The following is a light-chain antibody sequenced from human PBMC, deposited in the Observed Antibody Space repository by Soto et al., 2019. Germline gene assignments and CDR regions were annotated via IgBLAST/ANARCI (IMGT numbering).Light chain of an antibody. Sequence: DIQMTQSPSSLSVSVGDRVTITCRASQNIAGYLNWYQQKPGQAPKLLIYGSSNLQSGVPSTFSGSGSGTDFTLTISSLQPEDFATYYCQQSYITPYTFGQGTKLEIK. CDR2: GSS. J-gene: IGKJ2*01. CDR1: QNIAGY. V-gene: IGKV1-39*01. CDR3: QQSYITPYT.